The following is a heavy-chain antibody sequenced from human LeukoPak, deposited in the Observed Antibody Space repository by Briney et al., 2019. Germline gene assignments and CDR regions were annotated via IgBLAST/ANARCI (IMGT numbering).Heavy chain of an antibody. J-gene: IGHJ3*02. CDR3: ARVPPESSDAFDI. V-gene: IGHV3-66*01. CDR2: IYSGGST. CDR1: GFTVSSNY. Sequence: GSLRLSCAASGFTVSSNYMSWVRQAPGKGLEWVSVIYSGGSTYYADPVKGRFTISRDNSKNTLYLQMNSLRAEDTAVYYCARVPPESSDAFDIWGQGTMVTVSS.